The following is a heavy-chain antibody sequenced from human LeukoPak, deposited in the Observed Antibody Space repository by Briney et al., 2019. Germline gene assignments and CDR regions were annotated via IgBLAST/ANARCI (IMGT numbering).Heavy chain of an antibody. J-gene: IGHJ4*02. Sequence: PSETLSLTCAVPGGAISSSNWWSWVRQPPGKGLEWIGEIYHSGSTNYNPSLKSRVTISVDKSKNQFSLKLSSVTAADTAVYYCARGRDIVVVPAANYYFDYWGQGTLVTVSS. V-gene: IGHV4-4*02. CDR1: GGAISSSNW. CDR2: IYHSGST. CDR3: ARGRDIVVVPAANYYFDY. D-gene: IGHD2-2*01.